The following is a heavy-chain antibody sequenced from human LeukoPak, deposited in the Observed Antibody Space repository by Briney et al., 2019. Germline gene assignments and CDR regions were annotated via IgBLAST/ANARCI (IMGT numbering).Heavy chain of an antibody. J-gene: IGHJ4*02. D-gene: IGHD2-15*01. CDR3: ANAPPYTHYFDF. CDR1: GFAFSSYA. CDR2: TSSSGDNA. Sequence: HPGGSLRLSCAASGFAFSSYAMSWVRQAPGKGLEWVSTTSSSGDNAYYADSVKGRFTISRDNSKNTLYLQMNSLRAEDTAIYYCANAPPYTHYFDFWGQGTLVTVSS. V-gene: IGHV3-23*01.